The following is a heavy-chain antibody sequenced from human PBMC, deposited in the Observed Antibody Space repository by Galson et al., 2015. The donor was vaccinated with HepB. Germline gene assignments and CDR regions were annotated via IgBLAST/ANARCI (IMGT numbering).Heavy chain of an antibody. CDR3: ARDRTDYYDNSGHSY. J-gene: IGHJ4*02. CDR2: INTGNGYT. V-gene: IGHV1-3*04. D-gene: IGHD3-22*01. Sequence: SVKVSCKASGYTFTSYGMHWVRQAPGQSLEWMGWINTGNGYTKYSQKFQGRVTITSDTSAKAAYMELSSLRAEDTAVYYCARDRTDYYDNSGHSYWGQGTLVTVSS. CDR1: GYTFTSYG.